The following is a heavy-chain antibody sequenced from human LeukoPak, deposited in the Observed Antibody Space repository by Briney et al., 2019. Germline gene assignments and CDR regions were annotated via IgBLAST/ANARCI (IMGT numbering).Heavy chain of an antibody. CDR3: ARGNGLYCGGDCYSYYYYYMDV. Sequence: GGSLRLSCAASGFTFSSCEMNWVRQAPGKGLEWVSYISSSGSTIYYADSVKGRFTISRDNAKNSLYLQMNSLRAEDTAVYYCARGNGLYCGGDCYSYYYYYMDVWGKGTTVTVSS. CDR2: ISSSGSTI. V-gene: IGHV3-48*03. D-gene: IGHD2-21*02. J-gene: IGHJ6*03. CDR1: GFTFSSCE.